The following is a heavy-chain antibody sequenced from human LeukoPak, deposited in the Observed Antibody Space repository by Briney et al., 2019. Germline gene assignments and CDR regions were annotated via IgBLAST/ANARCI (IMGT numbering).Heavy chain of an antibody. CDR3: AAVDVDTAFP. CDR1: GFTFSTFA. J-gene: IGHJ5*02. Sequence: GGSLRLSCAASGFTFSTFAMIWVRQPPGKGLEWVSSIFPSGDEIHYADSVRGRFTISRDNSKSTLSLQMNSLRAEDTAVYYCAAVDVDTAFPWGQGTLVTVSS. D-gene: IGHD5-18*01. V-gene: IGHV3-23*01. CDR2: IFPSGDEI.